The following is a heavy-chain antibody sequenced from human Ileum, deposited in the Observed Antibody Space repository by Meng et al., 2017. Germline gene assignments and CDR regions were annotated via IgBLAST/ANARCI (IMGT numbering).Heavy chain of an antibody. J-gene: IGHJ5*02. CDR3: ARRGVTYCSTTRCFPTWFDP. D-gene: IGHD2-2*01. CDR2: INGSGTTL. Sequence: GESLKIPCAASGFTFSDYFMTWIRQAPGKGLEWVSYINGSGTTLHYADSVKGRFTISRDNAKNSLYLQMNSLRAEDTAVYYCARRGVTYCSTTRCFPTWFDPWGQGTLVTVSS. V-gene: IGHV3-11*04. CDR1: GFTFSDYF.